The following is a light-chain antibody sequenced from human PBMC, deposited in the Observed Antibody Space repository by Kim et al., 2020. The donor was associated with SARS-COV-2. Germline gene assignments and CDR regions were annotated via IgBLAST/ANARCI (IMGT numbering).Light chain of an antibody. V-gene: IGKV1-5*03. CDR3: QHYIRFPYT. Sequence: DIQMTQSPSTLSASVGDRVTITCLASQIINTFLAWYKQKPGKAPDLLIYQASSLQIGVPSRFSGSGSGTEFTLTINSLQPDDFATYYCQHYIRFPYTFGQGTKLEI. CDR2: QAS. J-gene: IGKJ2*01. CDR1: QIINTF.